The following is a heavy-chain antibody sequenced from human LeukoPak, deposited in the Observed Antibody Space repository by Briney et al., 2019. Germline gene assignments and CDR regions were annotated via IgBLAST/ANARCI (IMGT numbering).Heavy chain of an antibody. CDR2: INHSGST. V-gene: IGHV4-34*01. CDR1: GGSFSGYY. Sequence: SETLSLTCAVYGGSFSGYYWSWIRQPLGKGLEWIGEINHSGSTNYNPSLKSRVTISVDTSKNQFSLKLSSVTAADTAVYYCARGQGYCSSTSCYDNWFDPWGQGTLVTVSS. J-gene: IGHJ5*02. D-gene: IGHD2-2*01. CDR3: ARGQGYCSSTSCYDNWFDP.